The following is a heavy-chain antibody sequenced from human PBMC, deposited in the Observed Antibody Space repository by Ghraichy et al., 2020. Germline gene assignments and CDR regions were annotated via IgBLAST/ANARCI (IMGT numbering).Heavy chain of an antibody. Sequence: GGSLRLSCVASGFTFSTFGMHWVRQVPGKGLEWVAGIFNDGINKNYADSVRGRFTISRDNSKSSLYLQMNSLRVEDTAVYYCARDFACGGDCQTMGSWGQGTLVTVSS. CDR3: ARDFACGGDCQTMGS. CDR2: IFNDGINK. J-gene: IGHJ4*02. CDR1: GFTFSTFG. V-gene: IGHV3-33*01. D-gene: IGHD2-21*02.